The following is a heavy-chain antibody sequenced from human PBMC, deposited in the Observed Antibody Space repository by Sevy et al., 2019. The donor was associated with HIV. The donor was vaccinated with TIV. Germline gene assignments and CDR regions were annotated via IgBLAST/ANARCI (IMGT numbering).Heavy chain of an antibody. CDR2: IYYSGCT. D-gene: IGHD3-16*02. Sequence: SETLSLTCTVSGGSISSSSYYWVWIRQPPGKGLEWIGSIYYSGCTYYNPSLKCRVTISVYRSKNQSSLKLSSVTAADTAAYYCARILYDSVCGCCRYTNFHYWGQGTLVIFSS. J-gene: IGHJ4*02. V-gene: IGHV4-39*01. CDR3: ARILYDSVCGCCRYTNFHY. CDR1: GGSISSSSYY.